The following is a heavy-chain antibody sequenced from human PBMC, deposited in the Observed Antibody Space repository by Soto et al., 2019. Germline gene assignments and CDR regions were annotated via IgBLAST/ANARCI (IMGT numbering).Heavy chain of an antibody. Sequence: ASVKVSCKASGYTFTSYYMHWVRQAPGQGLEWMGIINPSGGSTSYAQKFQGRVTMTRDTSTSTVYMELSSVTAADTAVYYCAAGSSGYYYPLDAFDTWGQGTMVTVSS. CDR2: INPSGGST. V-gene: IGHV1-46*01. J-gene: IGHJ3*02. D-gene: IGHD3-22*01. CDR3: AAGSSGYYYPLDAFDT. CDR1: GYTFTSYY.